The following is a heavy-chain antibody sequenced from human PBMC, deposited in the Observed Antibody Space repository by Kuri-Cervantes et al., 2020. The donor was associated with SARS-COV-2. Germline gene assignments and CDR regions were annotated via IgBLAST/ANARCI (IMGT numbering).Heavy chain of an antibody. V-gene: IGHV4-59*11. CDR1: GGSISSHY. CDR3: ARASRIQLWLYDAFDI. CDR2: IYYSGST. D-gene: IGHD5-18*01. J-gene: IGHJ3*02. Sequence: SETLSLTCTVSGGSISSHYWSWIRQPPGKGLEWIGYIYYSGSTNYNPSLKSRVTISVDTSKNQFSLKLNSVTAADTAVYYCARASRIQLWLYDAFDIWGQGTMVTVSS.